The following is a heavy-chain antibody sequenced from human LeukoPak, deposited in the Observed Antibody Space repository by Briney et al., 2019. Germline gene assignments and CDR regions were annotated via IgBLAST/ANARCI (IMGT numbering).Heavy chain of an antibody. CDR3: ARILGDHQKDFHH. CDR2: ISTKTGTP. D-gene: IGHD3-3*01. CDR1: GYTFTDYT. J-gene: IGHJ1*01. V-gene: IGHV7-4-1*02. Sequence: ASVKVSCKTCGYTFTDYTLDWVRQAPGRGLEWMGWISTKTGTPHVQGFTGRFVFSLDTSVSTAYLQISNLNLDDTAVYYCARILGDHQKDFHHWGQGTLVTVSS.